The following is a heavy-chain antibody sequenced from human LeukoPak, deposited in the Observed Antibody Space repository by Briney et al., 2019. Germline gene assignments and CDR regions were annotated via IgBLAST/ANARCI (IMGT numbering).Heavy chain of an antibody. V-gene: IGHV3-9*01. D-gene: IGHD5-18*01. CDR2: ISWNSGSI. Sequence: GGSLRLSCAASGFTFDDYAMHWVRQAPGKGLEWVSGISWNSGSIGYADSVKGRFTISRDNAKNSLYLQMNSLRAEDTALYCCAKADVDTAMVTLPYYFDYWGQGTLVTVSS. CDR1: GFTFDDYA. J-gene: IGHJ4*02. CDR3: AKADVDTAMVTLPYYFDY.